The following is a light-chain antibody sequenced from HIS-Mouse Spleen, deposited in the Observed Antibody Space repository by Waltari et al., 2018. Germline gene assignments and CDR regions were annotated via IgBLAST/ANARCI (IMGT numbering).Light chain of an antibody. CDR1: SSNIGAGYD. Sequence: QSVLTQPPSVSGAPGQRVTIPGTGSSSNIGAGYDVNWSPQLPGTAPKLLIYGNSNRPSGVPDRFSGSKSGTSASLAITGLQAEDEADYYCQSYDSSLSGSKWVFGGGTKLTVL. J-gene: IGLJ3*02. V-gene: IGLV1-40*01. CDR2: GNS. CDR3: QSYDSSLSGSKWV.